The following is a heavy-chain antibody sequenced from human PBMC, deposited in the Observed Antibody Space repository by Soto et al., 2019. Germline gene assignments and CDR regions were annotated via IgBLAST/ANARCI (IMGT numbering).Heavy chain of an antibody. CDR3: ARVAGTLKGWFDP. D-gene: IGHD1-7*01. J-gene: IGHJ5*02. Sequence: PSETLSLTCAVYGGSFSGYYWSWIRQPPGKGLEWIGEINHIGSTNYNPSLKSRVTISVVTSKNQFSLKLSSVTAADTAVYYCARVAGTLKGWFDPWGQGTLVTVSS. CDR1: GGSFSGYY. CDR2: INHIGST. V-gene: IGHV4-34*01.